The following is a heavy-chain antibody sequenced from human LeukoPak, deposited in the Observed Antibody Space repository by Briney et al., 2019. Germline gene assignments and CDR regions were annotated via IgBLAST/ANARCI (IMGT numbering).Heavy chain of an antibody. J-gene: IGHJ4*02. CDR3: AKAPVVVPAARDTVDY. CDR2: ISGSGGGT. V-gene: IGHV3-23*01. CDR1: GFTFSSYA. Sequence: AGGSLRLSCAASGFTFSSYAMSWVRQAPGKGLEWVSAISGSGGGTYYADSVKGRITISRDNSKNTLYLQMNSLRAEDTAVYYCAKAPVVVPAARDTVDYWGQGTLVTVSS. D-gene: IGHD2-2*01.